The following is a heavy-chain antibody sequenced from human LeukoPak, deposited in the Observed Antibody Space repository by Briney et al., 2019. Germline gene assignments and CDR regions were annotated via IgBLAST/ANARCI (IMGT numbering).Heavy chain of an antibody. D-gene: IGHD4-17*01. CDR3: AREALTTVHSFDI. V-gene: IGHV4-59*01. CDR1: GGSISSYY. Sequence: KPSETLSLTCTVSGGSISSYYWSWIRQPPGKGLEWIGYIYYSGSTNYNPSLKSRVTISVDTSKNQFSLKLSSVTAADTAVYYCAREALTTVHSFDIWGQGTMVTVSS. CDR2: IYYSGST. J-gene: IGHJ3*02.